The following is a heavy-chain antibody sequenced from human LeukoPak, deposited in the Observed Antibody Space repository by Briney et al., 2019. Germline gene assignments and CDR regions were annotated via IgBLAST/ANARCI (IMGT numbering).Heavy chain of an antibody. V-gene: IGHV3-21*01. Sequence: GGSLRLSCAASGFTFSSYSMHWVRQAPGKGLEWVSSISSSSSNIYYADSVKGRFTISRDNAKNSLYLQMNSLRAEDTAVYYCARGPTMKMDVWGKGTTVTVSS. CDR2: ISSSSSNI. CDR3: ARGPTMKMDV. CDR1: GFTFSSYS. J-gene: IGHJ6*04. D-gene: IGHD3-22*01.